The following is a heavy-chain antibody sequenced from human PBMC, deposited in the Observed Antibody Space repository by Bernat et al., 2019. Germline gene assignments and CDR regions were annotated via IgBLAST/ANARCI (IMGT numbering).Heavy chain of an antibody. V-gene: IGHV3-21*01. J-gene: IGHJ4*01. D-gene: IGHD3-22*01. CDR1: GFTFSSYS. CDR3: ARDRSGNYYDCSGYYFDD. CDR2: ISDSSSYI. Sequence: EVQLVESGGGLVKPGGSLRLSCAASGFTFSSYSMNWVRQVPGKGLEWVSSISDSSSYIYYADSVKGRFTISRDNAKNSLYLQMNSLRAEDTAVYYCARDRSGNYYDCSGYYFDDWGQGTLVTVSS.